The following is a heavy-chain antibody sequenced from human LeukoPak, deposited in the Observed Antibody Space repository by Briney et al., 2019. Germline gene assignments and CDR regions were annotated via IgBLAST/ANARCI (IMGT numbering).Heavy chain of an antibody. J-gene: IGHJ6*02. CDR3: ARFGVDYDMDV. CDR1: GVTISGHY. V-gene: IGHV4-59*11. Sequence: WETLSLTCSVSGVTISGHYWTWIRQPPGKGLEWIGQIHYTGKPDYHPSLKSRITISVDTSKNQVSLQVSSVTAADSAIYYCARFGVDYDMDVWGHGTTVTVFS. CDR2: IHYTGKP. D-gene: IGHD3-16*01.